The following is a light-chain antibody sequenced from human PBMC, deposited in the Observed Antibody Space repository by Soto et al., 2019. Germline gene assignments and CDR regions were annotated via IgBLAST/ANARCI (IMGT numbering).Light chain of an antibody. V-gene: IGLV1-47*02. Sequence: QSVLTQPPSASGTPGQRVTISCSGSSSNIGGNHVFWYQQLPGTAPKLLIYSNSKRPSGVPDRFSGSKSATSASLASLAISGLRSDDEGDYFCASCDDSLSGLLFGGGTKLTVL. CDR2: SNS. J-gene: IGLJ2*01. CDR1: SSNIGGNH. CDR3: ASCDDSLSGLL.